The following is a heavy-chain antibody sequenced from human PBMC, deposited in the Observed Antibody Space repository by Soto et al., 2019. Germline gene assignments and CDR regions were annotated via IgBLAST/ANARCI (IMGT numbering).Heavy chain of an antibody. J-gene: IGHJ4*02. D-gene: IGHD3-9*01. CDR2: IWYDGSNK. V-gene: IGHV3-33*01. Sequence: GGSLRLSCAASGFTFSSYGMHWVRQAPGKGLEWVAVIWYDGSNKYYADSVKGRFTISRDNSKNTLYLQMNSLRAEDTAVYYCARAPDPTYYDILTGYYHDWGQGTLVTVSS. CDR3: ARAPDPTYYDILTGYYHD. CDR1: GFTFSSYG.